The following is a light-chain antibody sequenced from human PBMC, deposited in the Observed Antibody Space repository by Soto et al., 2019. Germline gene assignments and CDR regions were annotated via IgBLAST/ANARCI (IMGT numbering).Light chain of an antibody. Sequence: DIQMTHSPSTRSASVGDIVTITCRASQSISSWLAWYQQKPGTAPKRLIYGASILQNGVPSRFGGSGSGTEFTLTISSLQPEDFATYYCLQYNSPPLTFGQGTKVDI. CDR2: GAS. CDR1: QSISSW. V-gene: IGKV1-5*01. J-gene: IGKJ1*01. CDR3: LQYNSPPLT.